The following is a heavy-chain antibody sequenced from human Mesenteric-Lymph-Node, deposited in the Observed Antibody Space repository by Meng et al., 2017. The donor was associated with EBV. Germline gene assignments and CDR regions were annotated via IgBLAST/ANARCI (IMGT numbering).Heavy chain of an antibody. Sequence: QEAGPGLVKSSATCSLPCAVSGASISSDNWWSWVRQPPGKGLEWIGEIYHSGSTNYNPSLKSRVTISVDKSKRQFSLKLTSVTAADTAVYHCARFQRFGDFDWGQGTLVTVSS. J-gene: IGHJ4*02. CDR3: ARFQRFGDFD. CDR1: GASISSDNW. CDR2: IYHSGST. D-gene: IGHD3-10*01. V-gene: IGHV4-4*02.